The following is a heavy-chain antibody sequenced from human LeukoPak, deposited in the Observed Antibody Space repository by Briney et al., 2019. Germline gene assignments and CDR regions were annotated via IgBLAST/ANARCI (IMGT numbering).Heavy chain of an antibody. CDR2: IYHSGST. V-gene: IGHV4-38-2*01. CDR3: ARHFAGMRKAARPYDY. D-gene: IGHD6-6*01. Sequence: PSETLSLTCAVSGYSISSGYYWGWIRQPPGKGLEWIGSIYHSGSTYYNPSLKSRVTISVDTSKNQFSLKLSSVTAADTAVYYCARHFAGMRKAARPYDYWGQGTLVTVSS. CDR1: GYSISSGYY. J-gene: IGHJ4*02.